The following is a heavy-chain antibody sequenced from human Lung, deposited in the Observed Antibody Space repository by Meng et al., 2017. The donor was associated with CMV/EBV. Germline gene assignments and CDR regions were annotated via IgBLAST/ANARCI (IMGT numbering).Heavy chain of an antibody. CDR2: INPSGATT. CDR1: GYTFTSHY. CDR3: ARDRTVGATTGLWSWEDYHSYYAMDV. Sequence: ASVKVSCKASGYTFTSHYIHWVRQAPGQGLEWVGIINPSGATTSYADKFQGRVTMTRDTSTSTVYMEVSTLRSEDTAVYYCARDRTVGATTGLWSWEDYHSYYAMDVWGQGTTVXVSS. J-gene: IGHJ6*02. V-gene: IGHV1-46*01. D-gene: IGHD1-26*01.